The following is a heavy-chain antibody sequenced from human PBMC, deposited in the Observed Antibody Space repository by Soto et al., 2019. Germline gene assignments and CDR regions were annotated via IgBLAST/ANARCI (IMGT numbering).Heavy chain of an antibody. J-gene: IGHJ4*02. CDR3: ATRMTTAPY. CDR1: LFVVSDNY. Sequence: EERLVQSGGGLVQPGGSLRLSCAASLFVVSDNYMSWVRQAPGKGLEWVALIYSGGGTDYAESVKGRFTISRDKSKNTLYLPMNRLKAEDTGIYYCATRMTTAPYWGQGTVVTVSS. D-gene: IGHD4-17*01. CDR2: IYSGGGT. V-gene: IGHV3-66*01.